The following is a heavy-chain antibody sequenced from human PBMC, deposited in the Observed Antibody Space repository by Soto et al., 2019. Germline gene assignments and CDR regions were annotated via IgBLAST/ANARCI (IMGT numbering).Heavy chain of an antibody. CDR3: ARHETLHADYDY. CDR2: IYHSGST. V-gene: IGHV4-39*01. J-gene: IGHJ4*02. D-gene: IGHD4-17*01. CDR1: GGSVSSSSYS. Sequence: PSETLSLTCTVSGGSVSSSSYSWGWIRQPPGKGLEWIGEIYHSGSTNYNPSLKSRVTISVDTSKNQFSLKLSSVTAADTAVYYCARHETLHADYDYWGQGTLVTVSS.